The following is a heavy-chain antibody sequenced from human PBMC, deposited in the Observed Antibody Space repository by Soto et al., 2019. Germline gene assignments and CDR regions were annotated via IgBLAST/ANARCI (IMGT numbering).Heavy chain of an antibody. CDR1: GGSISSGGYY. J-gene: IGHJ3*02. D-gene: IGHD3-10*01. CDR3: ARDRSVSVAMTARLGSGSYYYDAFDI. V-gene: IGHV4-31*03. CDR2: IYYSGST. Sequence: PSETLSLTCTVSGGSISSGGYYWSWIRQHPGKGPEWIGYIYYSGSTYYNPSLKSRVTISVDTSKNQFSLKLSSVTAADTAVYYCARDRSVSVAMTARLGSGSYYYDAFDIWGQGTMVTVSS.